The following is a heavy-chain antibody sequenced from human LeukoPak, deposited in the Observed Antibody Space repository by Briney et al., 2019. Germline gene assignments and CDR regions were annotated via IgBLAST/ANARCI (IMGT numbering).Heavy chain of an antibody. CDR2: IYTSGST. CDR1: GGSISSYY. V-gene: IGHV4-4*07. CDR3: ARGDYDFWSGYNWFDP. J-gene: IGHJ5*02. Sequence: SETLSLTCTVSGGSISSYYWSWIRQPAGKGLEWIGRIYTSGSTNYNPSLKSRVTMSVDTSKNQFSLKLSSVTAADTAVYYCARGDYDFWSGYNWFDPWGQGTLVTVSS. D-gene: IGHD3-3*01.